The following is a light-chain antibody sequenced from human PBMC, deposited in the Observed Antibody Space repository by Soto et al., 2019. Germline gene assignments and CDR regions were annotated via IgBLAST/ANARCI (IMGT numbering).Light chain of an antibody. Sequence: IVLTHSPATLSVSPGERATLSCRASQSVSSNLAWYQQKPGQAPRLLIYGASTRATGIPARFSGSGSGTEFTLTISSLQSEDFAVYYCQQYNNWPRTFGQGTRWIS. V-gene: IGKV3-15*01. CDR3: QQYNNWPRT. J-gene: IGKJ1*01. CDR1: QSVSSN. CDR2: GAS.